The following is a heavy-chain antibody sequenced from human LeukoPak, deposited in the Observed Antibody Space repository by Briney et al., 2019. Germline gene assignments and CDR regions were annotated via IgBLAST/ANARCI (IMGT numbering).Heavy chain of an antibody. D-gene: IGHD3-3*01. CDR1: GFTFNSYW. J-gene: IGHJ4*02. CDR3: AREGYDFWSGYYALYYFDY. CDR2: IKQDGSEK. Sequence: GGSLRLSCAASGFTFNSYWMSWVRQAPGKGLEWVANIKQDGSEKYYVDSVKGRFTISRDNAKNSLYLQMNSLRAEDTAVYYCAREGYDFWSGYYALYYFDYWGQGTLVTVSS. V-gene: IGHV3-7*01.